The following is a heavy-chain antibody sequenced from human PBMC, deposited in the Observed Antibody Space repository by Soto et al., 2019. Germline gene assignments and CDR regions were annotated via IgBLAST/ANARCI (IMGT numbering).Heavy chain of an antibody. D-gene: IGHD6-6*01. V-gene: IGHV5-51*01. CDR3: ARDSSPIEYSSSHGMDV. Sequence: GESLKISCKGSGYSFTSYWIGWLRQMPGKGLEWVGVIYPGDSDTRYSPSFRGQVTISADKSISHVYLQMNSLRAEDTAVYYYARDSSPIEYSSSHGMDVWGQGTTVTVSS. CDR2: IYPGDSDT. J-gene: IGHJ6*02. CDR1: GYSFTSYW.